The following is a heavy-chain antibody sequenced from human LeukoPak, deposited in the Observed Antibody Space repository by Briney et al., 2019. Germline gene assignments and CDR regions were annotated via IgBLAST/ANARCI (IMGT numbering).Heavy chain of an antibody. D-gene: IGHD6-13*01. CDR3: AKDLRKGISAGDY. CDR1: GFTFSSYA. V-gene: IGHV3-23*01. J-gene: IGHJ4*02. CDR2: ISGSGGST. Sequence: GGSLRLSCAASGFTFSSYAMSWVRQAPGMGLEWVSAISGSGGSTYYADSVKGRFTISRDNSKNTLYLQMNSLRAEDTAVYYCAKDLRKGISAGDYWGQGTLVTVSS.